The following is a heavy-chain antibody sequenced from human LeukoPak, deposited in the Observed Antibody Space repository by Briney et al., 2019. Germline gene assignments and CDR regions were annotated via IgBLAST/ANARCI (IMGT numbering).Heavy chain of an antibody. V-gene: IGHV3-48*03. J-gene: IGHJ4*02. D-gene: IGHD6-13*01. CDR1: GFTFSSYE. CDR3: ARARYSSKTSDY. CDR2: ISSSGSTI. Sequence: GGSLRLSCAASGFTFSSYEMNWVRQAPGKGLEWVSYISSSGSTIYYADSVKGRFTISRDNAKNSLYLQMNSLRAEDTAVYYCARARYSSKTSDYWGQGTLVTVSS.